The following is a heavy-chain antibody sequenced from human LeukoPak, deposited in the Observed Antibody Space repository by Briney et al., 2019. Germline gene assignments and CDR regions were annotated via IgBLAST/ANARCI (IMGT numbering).Heavy chain of an antibody. V-gene: IGHV3-11*01. CDR3: GRDFGLSGTKRSFDI. D-gene: IGHD1-7*01. Sequence: GGSLRLSCAASGFIFSDYYMGWIRQAPGKGLEWVSYISGSGSTIFYADSVKGRFTISRDNAKNSMHLQMNSLRAEDTPVYYCGRDFGLSGTKRSFDIWGQGTMVTVSS. J-gene: IGHJ3*02. CDR1: GFIFSDYY. CDR2: ISGSGSTI.